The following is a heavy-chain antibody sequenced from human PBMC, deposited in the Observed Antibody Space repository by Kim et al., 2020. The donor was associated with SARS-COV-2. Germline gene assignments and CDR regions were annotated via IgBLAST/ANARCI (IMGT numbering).Heavy chain of an antibody. CDR1: GFTFSSYG. CDR2: IWYDGSNK. Sequence: GGSLRLSCAASGFTFSSYGMHWVRQAPGKGLEWVAVIWYDGSNKYYADSVKGRFTISRDNSKNTLYLQMNSLRAEDTAVYYCARGLYDYVWGSYRYTLTTFDYWGQGTLVTVSS. J-gene: IGHJ4*02. CDR3: ARGLYDYVWGSYRYTLTTFDY. D-gene: IGHD3-16*02. V-gene: IGHV3-33*01.